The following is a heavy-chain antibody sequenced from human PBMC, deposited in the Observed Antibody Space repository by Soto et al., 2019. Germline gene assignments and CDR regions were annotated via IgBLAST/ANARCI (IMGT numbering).Heavy chain of an antibody. CDR1: GGTFSSYT. CDR3: ARDLESDYGAFDI. D-gene: IGHD4-17*01. CDR2: IIPILGIA. Sequence: QVQLVQSGAEVKKPGSSVKVSCKASGGTFSSYTISWVRQAPGQGLEWMGRIIPILGIANYAQKFQGRVTITADKSTSTAYMELSSLRSEDTAVYYCARDLESDYGAFDIWGQGTMVTVSS. V-gene: IGHV1-69*08. J-gene: IGHJ3*02.